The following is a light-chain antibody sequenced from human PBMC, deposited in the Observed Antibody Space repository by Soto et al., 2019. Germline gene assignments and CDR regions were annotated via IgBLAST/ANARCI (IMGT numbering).Light chain of an antibody. CDR1: SSDVGDYEH. CDR3: GLFTSSATGV. V-gene: IGLV2-18*01. Sequence: QSALTQPPSVSGSPGQSVTIYCTVTSSDVGDYEHVSWYQLAPGTAPKLLISDVINRPSGVSDRFSGSRSGNTASLTISGLQPEDEAEYYCGLFTSSATGVFGGGTKVTVL. J-gene: IGLJ3*02. CDR2: DVI.